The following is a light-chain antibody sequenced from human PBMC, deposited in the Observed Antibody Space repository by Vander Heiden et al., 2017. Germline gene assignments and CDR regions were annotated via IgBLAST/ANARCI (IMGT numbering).Light chain of an antibody. CDR1: SSDVGGYNY. V-gene: IGLV2-11*01. CDR2: DVS. J-gene: IGLJ2*01. Sequence: QSALTQPRSVSGSPGQSVTISCTGTSSDVGGYNYVSWYQKHPGKAPKLMIYDVSKRPSGVPDRFSGSKSGNTASLTISGLQAEDEADYYCCSYAGSYDVVFGGGIKLTVL. CDR3: CSYAGSYDVV.